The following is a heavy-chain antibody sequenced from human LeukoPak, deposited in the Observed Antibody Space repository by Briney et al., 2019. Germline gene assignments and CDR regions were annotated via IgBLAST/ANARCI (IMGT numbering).Heavy chain of an antibody. CDR2: ISTSSTTI. V-gene: IGHV3-11*04. CDR3: ASGEYDRRGYDCDY. CDR1: GFTFSDSY. Sequence: GGSLRLSCAASGFTFSDSYMSWIRQAPGKGLEWVSYISTSSTTIHYADSVKGRFTISRDNAKNSLYLQMNSLRAEDTAVYYCASGEYDRRGYDCDYWGQGTLVTVSS. D-gene: IGHD3-22*01. J-gene: IGHJ4*02.